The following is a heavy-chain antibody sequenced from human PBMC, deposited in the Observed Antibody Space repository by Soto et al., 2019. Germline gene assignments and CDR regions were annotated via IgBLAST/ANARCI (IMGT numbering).Heavy chain of an antibody. Sequence: LSLTCTVSGDSISSGYHWAWIRQPPGMRLEWVASIFHTGTTYYNPSLTSRVTISVDTSKNQFSLKLSSVTAADTAVYYCARGTGKWELLGYWGQGTLVTVSS. V-gene: IGHV4-38-2*02. CDR2: IFHTGTT. J-gene: IGHJ4*02. CDR1: GDSISSGYH. CDR3: ARGTGKWELLGY. D-gene: IGHD1-26*01.